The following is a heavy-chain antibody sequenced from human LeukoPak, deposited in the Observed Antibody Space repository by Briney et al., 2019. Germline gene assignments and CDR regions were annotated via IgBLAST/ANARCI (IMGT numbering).Heavy chain of an antibody. CDR2: INPNSGGT. D-gene: IGHD5-24*01. V-gene: IGHV1-2*02. Sequence: GASVKVSCKPSGYTFTGYYIHWVRQAPGQGLDWMGWINPNSGGTNYARRFQGRVTMTRDTSISTAYMELSSLRSDDTAVYYCARVADGYNYGAFDIWGQETVVTVSS. CDR3: ARVADGYNYGAFDI. CDR1: GYTFTGYY. J-gene: IGHJ3*02.